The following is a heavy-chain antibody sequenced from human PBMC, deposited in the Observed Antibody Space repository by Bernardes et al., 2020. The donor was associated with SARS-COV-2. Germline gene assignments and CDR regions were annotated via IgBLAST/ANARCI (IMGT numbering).Heavy chain of an antibody. CDR3: AREPAPDDYAIDY. CDR2: IIPIFGTA. Sequence: SVKVSCKASGGTFSSYAISWVRQAPGQGLEWMGWIIPIFGTANYAQKFQGRVTITANESTSTAYMELSSLRSEDTAVYYCAREPAPDDYAIDYWGQGTLVTVSS. D-gene: IGHD4-17*01. J-gene: IGHJ4*02. CDR1: GGTFSSYA. V-gene: IGHV1-69*13.